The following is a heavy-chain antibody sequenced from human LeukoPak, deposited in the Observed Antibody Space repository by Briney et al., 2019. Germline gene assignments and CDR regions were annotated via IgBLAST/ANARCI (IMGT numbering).Heavy chain of an antibody. J-gene: IGHJ4*02. CDR3: ARDAGRGATFDY. D-gene: IGHD1-26*01. V-gene: IGHV4-59*01. CDR1: GGSISSYY. Sequence: SETLSLTCTVSGGSISSYYWSWIRQPPGKGLEWIGHIYYSGSTNYNPSLKSRVTISVDTSKNQFSLKLSSVTAADTAVYYCARDAGRGATFDYWGQGTLVTVSS. CDR2: IYYSGST.